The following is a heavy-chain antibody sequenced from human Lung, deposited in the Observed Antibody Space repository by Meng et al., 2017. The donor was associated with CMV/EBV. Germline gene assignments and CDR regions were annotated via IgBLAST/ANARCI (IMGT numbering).Heavy chain of an antibody. J-gene: IGHJ5*02. V-gene: IGHV1-2*02. CDR3: ARELDLQLGYCSGGSCYGRGNWFDP. Sequence: ASVXVSXXASGYTFTGYYMHWVRQAPGQGLEWMGWINPNSGGTNYAQKFQGRVTMTRDTSISTAYMELSRLRSDDTAVYYCARELDLQLGYCSGGSCYGRGNWFDPWGQGTLVTVSS. D-gene: IGHD2-15*01. CDR1: GYTFTGYY. CDR2: INPNSGGT.